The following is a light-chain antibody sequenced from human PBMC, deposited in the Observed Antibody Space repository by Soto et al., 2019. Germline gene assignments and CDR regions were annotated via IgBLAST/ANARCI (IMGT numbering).Light chain of an antibody. V-gene: IGKV3-15*01. CDR2: GAS. CDR1: QSVISY. CDR3: QQYNNWPWLT. J-gene: IGKJ4*01. Sequence: EVVMTQSPVTLSVSPGEGATLSCRASQSVISYLAWYQRKPGQAPRLLIYGASTRATDVPARFSGSGSGTEFTLTISSLQPEDFGVYYCQQYNNWPWLTFGGGTKVEI.